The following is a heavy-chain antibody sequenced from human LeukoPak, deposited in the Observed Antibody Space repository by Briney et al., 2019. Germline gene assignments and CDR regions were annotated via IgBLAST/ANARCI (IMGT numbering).Heavy chain of an antibody. CDR3: ARDQYYYDSSGYSNKYFDL. Sequence: SETLSLTCTVSGGSISSSSYYWGWIRQPPGKGLEWIGSIYYSGSTYYNPSLKSRVTISVDTSKNQFSLKLSSVTAADTAVYYCARDQYYYDSSGYSNKYFDLWGRGTLVTVSS. J-gene: IGHJ2*01. V-gene: IGHV4-39*07. D-gene: IGHD3-22*01. CDR1: GGSISSSSYY. CDR2: IYYSGST.